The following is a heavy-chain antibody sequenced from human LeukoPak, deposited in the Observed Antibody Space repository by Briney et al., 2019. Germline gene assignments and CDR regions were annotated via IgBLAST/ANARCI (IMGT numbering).Heavy chain of an antibody. Sequence: PGGSLRLSCAASGSTFSDYYMSWIRQAPGKGLEWLAYISNSGDTRKYADSVTGRFTISRDNAKNSVFLQMNSLRAEDSGVYYCARDVRGRTPLKLGMKWFDPWGQGTRVTVSS. D-gene: IGHD7-27*01. CDR2: ISNSGDTR. J-gene: IGHJ5*02. CDR1: GSTFSDYY. V-gene: IGHV3-11*01. CDR3: ARDVRGRTPLKLGMKWFDP.